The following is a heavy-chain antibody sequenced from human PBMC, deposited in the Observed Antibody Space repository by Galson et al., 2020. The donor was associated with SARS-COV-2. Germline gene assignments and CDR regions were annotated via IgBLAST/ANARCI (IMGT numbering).Heavy chain of an antibody. D-gene: IGHD5-18*01. CDR3: ARVPGLFSAFDTAMDTYYYYYGMDV. Sequence: ASVKVSCKASGYTFTSYGISWVRQAPGQGLEWMGWISAYNGNTNYAQKPQGRVTMTTDTSTSTAYMELRSLRSDDTAVYYCARVPGLFSAFDTAMDTYYYYYGMDVWGQGTTVTVSS. J-gene: IGHJ6*02. V-gene: IGHV1-18*04. CDR1: GYTFTSYG. CDR2: ISAYNGNT.